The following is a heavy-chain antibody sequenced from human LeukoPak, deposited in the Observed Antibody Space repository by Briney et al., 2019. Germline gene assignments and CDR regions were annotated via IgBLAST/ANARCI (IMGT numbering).Heavy chain of an antibody. CDR1: GGSISSSSYY. D-gene: IGHD6-19*01. V-gene: IGHV4-39*01. Sequence: SETLSLTCTVSGGSISSSSYYWGWIRQPLGKGLEWIGSIYYSGSTYYNPSLKSRVTISVDTSKIQFSLKLGSVTAADTAVYYCARRRGWSVDYWGQGTLVTVSS. CDR3: ARRRGWSVDY. CDR2: IYYSGST. J-gene: IGHJ4*02.